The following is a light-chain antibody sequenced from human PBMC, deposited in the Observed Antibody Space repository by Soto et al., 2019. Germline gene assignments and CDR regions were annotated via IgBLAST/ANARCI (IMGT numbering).Light chain of an antibody. V-gene: IGKV1-33*01. CDR1: QDISNY. CDR2: AAS. CDR3: QQYYSFPLT. J-gene: IGKJ4*01. Sequence: DIQMTQSPSSLSASVGDRVTITCQASQDISNYLNWYQQKPGKAPELLIYAASTLQSGVPSRFSGSGSGTDFTLTISCLQSEDFATYYCQQYYSFPLTFGGGTKVDIK.